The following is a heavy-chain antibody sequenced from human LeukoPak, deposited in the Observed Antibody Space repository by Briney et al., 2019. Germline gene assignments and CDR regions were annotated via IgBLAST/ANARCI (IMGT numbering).Heavy chain of an antibody. CDR1: GYTFTADD. V-gene: IGHV1-2*02. Sequence: ASVKVSCTASGYTFTADDMHRVREAPGQGLESMRWINPNSGGTNYAQNFQGRVTMTRYTSISTAYMELSRLRSDDTAVYYFARAEAGLRDSLHAFDIWGQGTMVTVSS. D-gene: IGHD3-9*01. CDR2: INPNSGGT. J-gene: IGHJ3*02. CDR3: ARAEAGLRDSLHAFDI.